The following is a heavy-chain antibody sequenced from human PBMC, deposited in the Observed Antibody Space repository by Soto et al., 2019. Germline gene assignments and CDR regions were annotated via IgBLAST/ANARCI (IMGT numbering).Heavy chain of an antibody. D-gene: IGHD3-9*01. CDR3: ARQYYDILTGVYYYYGMDV. V-gene: IGHV4-59*08. Sequence: SETLSLTCTVSGGSITRYYWSWIRQPPGKGLEWIGHIYDTGTTNYNPSVKSRVTISVDTSKNQFSLKVSTVTAADTAVYYCARQYYDILTGVYYYYGMDVWGQGTTVT. CDR1: GGSITRYY. CDR2: IYDTGTT. J-gene: IGHJ6*02.